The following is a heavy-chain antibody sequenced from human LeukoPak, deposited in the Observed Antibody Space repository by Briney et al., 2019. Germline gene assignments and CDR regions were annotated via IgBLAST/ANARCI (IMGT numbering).Heavy chain of an antibody. J-gene: IGHJ6*03. CDR3: ARRAVGNSYYYYMDV. Sequence: ASVKVSCKASGYTFNSYGISWVRQATGQGLEWMGWMNPNSGNTDYAQKFQGRVTITRNTSISTAYMELNSLRSEDTAVYYCARRAVGNSYYYYMDVWGKGTTVTVSS. V-gene: IGHV1-8*03. D-gene: IGHD6-19*01. CDR1: GYTFNSYG. CDR2: MNPNSGNT.